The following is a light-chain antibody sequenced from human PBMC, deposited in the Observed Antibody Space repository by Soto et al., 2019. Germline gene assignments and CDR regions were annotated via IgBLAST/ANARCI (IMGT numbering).Light chain of an antibody. V-gene: IGLV2-11*01. J-gene: IGLJ1*01. CDR2: DGT. CDR3: CSYVTTPEL. Sequence: QSALAQPRSVSGSPGQLLTISCTGTSSDVDDYRYVSWYQQYPGKAPKLVIYDGTKRPSGVPDRFSGSNSGNTASLTISGLQAEDEADYYCCSYVTTPELFGTGTKAAVL. CDR1: SSDVDDYRY.